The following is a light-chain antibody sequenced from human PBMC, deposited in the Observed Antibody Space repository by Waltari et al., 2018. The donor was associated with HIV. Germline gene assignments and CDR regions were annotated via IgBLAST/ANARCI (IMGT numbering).Light chain of an antibody. CDR3: QQHDNFPLT. CDR2: DAS. V-gene: IGKV1-33*01. Sequence: DIQMTQSPSSLSASVRDRVTITCRASQSISNNLNWYQQKPGKAPKVLIYDASTLETGVPSRFSGSGSGTDFTFTITSLQPEDFATYYCQQHDNFPLTFGGGTKVDIK. CDR1: QSISNN. J-gene: IGKJ4*01.